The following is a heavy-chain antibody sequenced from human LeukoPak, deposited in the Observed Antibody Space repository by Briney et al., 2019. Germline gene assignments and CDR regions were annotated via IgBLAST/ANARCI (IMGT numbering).Heavy chain of an antibody. CDR2: IYYSGST. Sequence: PSETLSLTCTVSGGSISSSSYYWGWIRQPPGKGLEWIGSIYYSGSTYYNPSLKSRVTISVDTSKNQFSLKLSSVTAADTAVYYCARPSNSGRPPYFDYWGQGTLVTVSS. V-gene: IGHV4-39*07. CDR3: ARPSNSGRPPYFDY. D-gene: IGHD5-12*01. CDR1: GGSISSSSYY. J-gene: IGHJ4*02.